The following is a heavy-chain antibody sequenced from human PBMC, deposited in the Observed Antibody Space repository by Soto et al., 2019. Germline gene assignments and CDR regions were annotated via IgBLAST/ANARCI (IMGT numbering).Heavy chain of an antibody. CDR3: ARGLLRGKGGMDV. D-gene: IGHD3-16*01. Sequence: QVQLVQSGAEVKKPGASVMVSCETSGYTFSSYGISWVRQAPGQGPDWMGWISAYNGYTDYAQKFQGRVTVTTDASTSTAYMELRSLRSDDTAVYYCARGLLRGKGGMDVWGQGTTVTVSS. CDR2: ISAYNGYT. V-gene: IGHV1-18*01. J-gene: IGHJ6*02. CDR1: GYTFSSYG.